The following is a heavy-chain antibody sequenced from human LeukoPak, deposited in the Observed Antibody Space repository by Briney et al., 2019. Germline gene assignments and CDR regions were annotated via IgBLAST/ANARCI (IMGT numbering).Heavy chain of an antibody. J-gene: IGHJ4*02. Sequence: GGSLRLSCAASGFTFSSYAMSWVRQAPGKGLEWVSAISGSGGSTYYADSVKGRFTISRDNSKNTLHLQMNSLRAEDTAVYYCALGTIAARYYFDYWGQGTLVTVSS. CDR3: ALGTIAARYYFDY. CDR1: GFTFSSYA. D-gene: IGHD6-13*01. V-gene: IGHV3-23*01. CDR2: ISGSGGST.